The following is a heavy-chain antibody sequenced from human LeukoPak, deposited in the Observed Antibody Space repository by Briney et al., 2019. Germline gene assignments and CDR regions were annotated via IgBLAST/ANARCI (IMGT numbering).Heavy chain of an antibody. CDR3: AKSGHPQDSGGFYNYFAS. CDR1: GFTFSTHA. Sequence: GGSLRLSCAASGFTFSTHALTWVRQAPGRGLEWVSSINAGGDSAHYADAVRGRFTVSRDNSRNTLYLQMNSLRAEDTAVYYCAKSGHPQDSGGFYNYFASWGQGTLVTVSS. CDR2: INAGGDSA. J-gene: IGHJ4*02. D-gene: IGHD3-22*01. V-gene: IGHV3-23*01.